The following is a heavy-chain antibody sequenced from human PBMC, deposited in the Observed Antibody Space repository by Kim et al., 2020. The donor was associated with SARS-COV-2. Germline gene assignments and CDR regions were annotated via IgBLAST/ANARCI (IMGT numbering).Heavy chain of an antibody. J-gene: IGHJ5*02. CDR1: GFTFKDYT. D-gene: IGHD3-16*02. CDR2: ISWNGVST. CDR3: AKDISLQT. V-gene: IGHV3-43*01. Sequence: GGSLRLSCAASGFTFKDYTMHWVRQAPGKGLEWVSLISWNGVSTSYADSVKGRFTISRDNSKKSLYLQMNSLTTEDTALYYCAKDISLQTWGQGTLVTVSS.